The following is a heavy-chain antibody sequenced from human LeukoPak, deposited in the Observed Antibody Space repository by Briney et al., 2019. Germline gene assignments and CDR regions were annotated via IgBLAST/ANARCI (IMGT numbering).Heavy chain of an antibody. Sequence: GGSLRLSCAASGFTISSYWMHWVRQGPGKGPVWVSRINIDGSRTNYADSVKGRFTISSDNAKNTLYLQMNSLRAEDTAVYYCAKTGYGGNSGDADAFDIWGQGTMVTVSS. V-gene: IGHV3-74*01. CDR1: GFTISSYW. CDR2: INIDGSRT. CDR3: AKTGYGGNSGDADAFDI. D-gene: IGHD4-23*01. J-gene: IGHJ3*02.